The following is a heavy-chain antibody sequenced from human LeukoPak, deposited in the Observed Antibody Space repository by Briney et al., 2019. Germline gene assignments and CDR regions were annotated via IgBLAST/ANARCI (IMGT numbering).Heavy chain of an antibody. V-gene: IGHV7-4-1*02. J-gene: IGHJ3*02. CDR2: INTNTGNP. CDR1: GYTFTSYA. D-gene: IGHD6-19*01. Sequence: ASVKVSCKASGYTFTSYAMNWVRQAPGQGLEWMGWINTNTGNPTYAQGFTGRFVFSLDTPVSTAYLQISSLKAEDTAVYYCARDGAVAGIDAFDIWGQGTMVTVSS. CDR3: ARDGAVAGIDAFDI.